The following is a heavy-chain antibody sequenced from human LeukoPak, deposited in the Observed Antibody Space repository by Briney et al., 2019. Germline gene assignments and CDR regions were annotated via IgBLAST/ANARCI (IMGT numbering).Heavy chain of an antibody. CDR3: ARGNWGYCSSTSCYAGFDWFDP. CDR2: INPNSGGT. CDR1: GYTFTGYY. J-gene: IGHJ5*02. D-gene: IGHD2-2*01. Sequence: ASVKVFCKASGYTFTGYYMHWVGQAPGQGLEWMGWINPNSGGTNYAQKFQGRATMTRDTSISTAYMELSRLRSDDTAVYYCARGNWGYCSSTSCYAGFDWFDPWGQGTLVTVSS. V-gene: IGHV1-2*02.